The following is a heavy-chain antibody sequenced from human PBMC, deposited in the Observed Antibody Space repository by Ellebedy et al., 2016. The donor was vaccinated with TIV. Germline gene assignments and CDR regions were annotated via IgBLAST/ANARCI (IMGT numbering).Heavy chain of an antibody. Sequence: AASVKVSCKASGYTFTSYYMHWVRQAPGQGLEWMGIINPTAGSTSSAQKFQDRITLTRDSSTTTVYMELSSLTSEDTAVYYCARVSNIAMAAADLWGQGTLVTVSS. D-gene: IGHD6-19*01. V-gene: IGHV1-46*01. J-gene: IGHJ4*02. CDR3: ARVSNIAMAAADL. CDR2: INPTAGST. CDR1: GYTFTSYY.